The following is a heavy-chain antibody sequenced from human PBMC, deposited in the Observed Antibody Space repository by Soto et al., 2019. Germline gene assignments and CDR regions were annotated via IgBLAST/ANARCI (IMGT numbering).Heavy chain of an antibody. D-gene: IGHD5-18*01. CDR3: ARGEYSYGVRAYYYYGMDV. J-gene: IGHJ6*02. CDR1: GGTFSGYA. Sequence: QVQLVQSGAEVKKPGSSVKVSCKASGGTFSGYAISWVRQAPGQGLEWRGGIIPIFGTANYAQKFQGRVTITADESTSTAYMELSSLRSEDTAVYYCARGEYSYGVRAYYYYGMDVWGQGTTVTVSS. V-gene: IGHV1-69*12. CDR2: IIPIFGTA.